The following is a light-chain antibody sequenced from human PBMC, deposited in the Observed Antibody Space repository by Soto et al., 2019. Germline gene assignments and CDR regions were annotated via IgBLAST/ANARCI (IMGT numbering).Light chain of an antibody. Sequence: QSALTQPPSASGTPGQRVTISCSGSSSNIGSNYVYWYQQLPGTAPKLLIYSNNQRPSGVPDRFSGSKSGTSASLAISGLRSEDEADYYCAAWDDSLSGDYVFGTGTKLTV. CDR3: AAWDDSLSGDYV. CDR2: SNN. V-gene: IGLV1-47*02. J-gene: IGLJ1*01. CDR1: SSNIGSNY.